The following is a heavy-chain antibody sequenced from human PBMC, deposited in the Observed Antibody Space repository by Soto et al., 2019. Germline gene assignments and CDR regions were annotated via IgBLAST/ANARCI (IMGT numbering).Heavy chain of an antibody. V-gene: IGHV3-11*04. Sequence: GGSLRLSCAASGFTFSDYYMSWIRQAPGKGLEWVSYITSSGSTIYYADSVKGRFTISRDNAKNSLYLQMNSLRVEDTAVYYCARHTSGWHYYDYWGQGTPVTVSS. CDR1: GFTFSDYY. CDR3: ARHTSGWHYYDY. J-gene: IGHJ4*02. CDR2: ITSSGSTI. D-gene: IGHD6-19*01.